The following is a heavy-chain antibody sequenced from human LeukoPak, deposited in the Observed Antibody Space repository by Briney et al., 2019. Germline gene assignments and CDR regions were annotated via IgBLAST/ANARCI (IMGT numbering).Heavy chain of an antibody. CDR2: IYYSGST. D-gene: IGHD2/OR15-2a*01. CDR1: GGSISSSSYY. Sequence: SETLSLTCTVSGGSISSSSYYWGWIRQPPGKGLEWIGSIYYSGSTYYNPSLKSRVTISVDTSKNQFSLKLSSVTAADTAVYYCATTFDAARGGYFDYWGQGTLVTVSS. CDR3: ATTFDAARGGYFDY. J-gene: IGHJ4*02. V-gene: IGHV4-39*07.